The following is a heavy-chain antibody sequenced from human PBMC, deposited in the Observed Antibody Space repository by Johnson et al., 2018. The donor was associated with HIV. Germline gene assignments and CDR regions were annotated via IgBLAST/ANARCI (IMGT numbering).Heavy chain of an antibody. J-gene: IGHJ3*02. V-gene: IGHV3-23*04. CDR1: GFTFSSYD. D-gene: IGHD7-27*01. CDR3: ARAPGAGDAFDI. CDR2: FSGSDVNI. Sequence: VQLVESGGGLVQPGGSLRLSCAASGFTFSSYDMHWVRQATGKGLEWVSRFSGSDVNINDADSVKGRFTISRDNSKNTMFLQMNSLRAEDTAVYYCARAPGAGDAFDIWGQGTMVTVSS.